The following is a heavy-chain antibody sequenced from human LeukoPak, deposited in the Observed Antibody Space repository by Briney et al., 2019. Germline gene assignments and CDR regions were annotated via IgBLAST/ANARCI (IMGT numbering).Heavy chain of an antibody. D-gene: IGHD6-6*01. CDR3: ARRRGLKYSSSSHPKSYYYYYYMDV. CDR1: DVSISSYY. Sequence: SETLSLTCTVSDVSISSYYWTWIRQPPGKGLEWIGYIYTSGSTNYNPSLKSRVTISVDTSKNQFSLKLSSVTAADTAVYYCARRRGLKYSSSSHPKSYYYYYYMDVWGKGTTVTVSS. J-gene: IGHJ6*03. CDR2: IYTSGST. V-gene: IGHV4-4*09.